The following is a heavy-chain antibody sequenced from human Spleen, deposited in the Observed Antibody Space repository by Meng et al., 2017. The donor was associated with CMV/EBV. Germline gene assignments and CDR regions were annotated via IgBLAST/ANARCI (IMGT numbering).Heavy chain of an antibody. J-gene: IGHJ5*02. CDR3: ARRTIQGTWYGSNWFDL. CDR1: GYNFANYW. D-gene: IGHD3-10*01. V-gene: IGHV5-51*01. Sequence: GGSLRLSCKGSGYNFANYWIAWVRQMPGKGLEWMGTIHPGNSDARYSPSFQGQVTFSVDKSISTAYLQWSSLKASDSAIYYCARRTIQGTWYGSNWFDLWGQGTLVTVSS. CDR2: IHPGNSDA.